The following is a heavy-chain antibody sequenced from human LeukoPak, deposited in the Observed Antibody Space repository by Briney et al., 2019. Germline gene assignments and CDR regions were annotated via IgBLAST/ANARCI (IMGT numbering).Heavy chain of an antibody. Sequence: ASVKVSCKASGYTFTSYGISWVRQAPGQGLEWMGWISAYNGNTNYAQKLQGRVTMTTDTSTSTAYMELRSLRSDDTAVYYCARDMITFGGVMGFDYWGQGTLVTVSS. V-gene: IGHV1-18*01. CDR2: ISAYNGNT. D-gene: IGHD3-16*01. CDR3: ARDMITFGGVMGFDY. J-gene: IGHJ4*02. CDR1: GYTFTSYG.